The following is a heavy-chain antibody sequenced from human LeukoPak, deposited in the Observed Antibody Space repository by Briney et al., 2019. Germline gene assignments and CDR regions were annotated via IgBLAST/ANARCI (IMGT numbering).Heavy chain of an antibody. CDR3: TRDLMDYDVSTGLHHYYMDV. J-gene: IGHJ6*02. V-gene: IGHV3-30*02. CDR1: GFTFSSYG. D-gene: IGHD3-9*01. CDR2: IRYDGSNK. Sequence: GGSLRLSCAASGFTFSSYGMHWVRQAPGKGLEWVAFIRYDGSNKYYADSVRGRFTISRDNAKNTLFLQMNTLRVEDTAVYYCTRDLMDYDVSTGLHHYYMDVWGQGTTVTVSS.